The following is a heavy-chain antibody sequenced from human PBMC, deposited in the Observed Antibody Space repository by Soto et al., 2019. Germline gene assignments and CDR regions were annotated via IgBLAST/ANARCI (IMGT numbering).Heavy chain of an antibody. CDR3: ARVYNLDIVVVVAAPENAFDI. J-gene: IGHJ3*02. CDR1: GGSISSGDYY. CDR2: TYYSGST. Sequence: PSETLSLTCTVSGGSISSGDYYWSWIRQPPGKGLEWIGYTYYSGSTYYNPSLKSRVTISVDTSKNQFSLKLSSVTAADTAVYYCARVYNLDIVVVVAAPENAFDIWCQGTMVTVSS. D-gene: IGHD2-15*01. V-gene: IGHV4-30-4*01.